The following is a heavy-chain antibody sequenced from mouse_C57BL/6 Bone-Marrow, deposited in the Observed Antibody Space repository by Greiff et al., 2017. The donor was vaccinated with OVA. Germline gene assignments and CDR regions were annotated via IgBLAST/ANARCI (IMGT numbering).Heavy chain of an antibody. CDR1: GFNIKDDY. V-gene: IGHV14-4*01. J-gene: IGHJ3*01. CDR3: TTYHFLAWFAY. CDR2: IDPENGDT. Sequence: EVKLQESGAELVRPGASVKLSCTASGFNIKDDYMHWVKQRPEQGLEWIGWIDPENGDTESASKFQGKATITADTSSNTAYLQLSSLTSEDTAVYYCTTYHFLAWFAYWGQGTLVTVSA.